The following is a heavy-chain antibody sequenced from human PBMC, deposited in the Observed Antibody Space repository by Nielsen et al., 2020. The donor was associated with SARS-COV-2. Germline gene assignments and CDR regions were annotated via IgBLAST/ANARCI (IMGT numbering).Heavy chain of an antibody. CDR1: GFTVSSNY. Sequence: GESLKISCAASGFTVSSNYMSWVRQAPGKGLEWVSVIYSGGSTYYADSVKGRFTISRDNSKNTLYLQMNSLRAEDTAVYYCARRGGYCSGGSCYSLGYWGQGTLVTVSS. D-gene: IGHD2-15*01. J-gene: IGHJ4*02. CDR3: ARRGGYCSGGSCYSLGY. V-gene: IGHV3-66*04. CDR2: IYSGGST.